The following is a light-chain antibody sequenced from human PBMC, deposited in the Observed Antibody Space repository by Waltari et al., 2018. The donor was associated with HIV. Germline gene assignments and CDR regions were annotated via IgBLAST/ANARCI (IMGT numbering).Light chain of an antibody. CDR2: DVT. CDR1: SSDVGGYNY. Sequence: QSALTQPASVSGSPGQSITISCTGTSSDVGGYNYVSWYQQHQGKAPKLMVYDVTNRPSGVSNRFSGSKSGNTAFLTISGLQAEDEADYYCSSYTTSRTVVFGGGTKLTVL. J-gene: IGLJ2*01. CDR3: SSYTTSRTVV. V-gene: IGLV2-14*03.